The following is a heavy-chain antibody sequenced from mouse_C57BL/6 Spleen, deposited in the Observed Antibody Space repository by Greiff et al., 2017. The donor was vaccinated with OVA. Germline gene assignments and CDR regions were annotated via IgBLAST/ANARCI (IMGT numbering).Heavy chain of an antibody. D-gene: IGHD2-4*01. CDR2: ISSGGDYI. V-gene: IGHV5-9-1*02. CDR1: GFTFSSYA. Sequence: DVHLVESGEGLVKPGGSLKLSCAASGFTFSSYAMSWVRQTPEKRLEWVAYISSGGDYIYYADTVKGRFTISRDNARNTLYLQMSSLKSEDTAMYYCTREGYDYFHFDYWGQGTTLTVSS. J-gene: IGHJ2*01. CDR3: TREGYDYFHFDY.